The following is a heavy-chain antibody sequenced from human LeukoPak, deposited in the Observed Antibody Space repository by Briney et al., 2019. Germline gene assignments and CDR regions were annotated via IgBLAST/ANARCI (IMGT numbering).Heavy chain of an antibody. CDR2: IYHSGST. V-gene: IGHV4-38-2*02. J-gene: IGHJ4*02. Sequence: SETLSLTCTVSGGSISSFYWGWIRQPPGKGLEWIGSIYHSGSTYYNPSLKSRVTISVDTSKNQFSLKLSSVTAADTAVYYCARDGPMGFDYWGQGTLVTVSS. CDR3: ARDGPMGFDY. CDR1: GGSISSFY. D-gene: IGHD3/OR15-3a*01.